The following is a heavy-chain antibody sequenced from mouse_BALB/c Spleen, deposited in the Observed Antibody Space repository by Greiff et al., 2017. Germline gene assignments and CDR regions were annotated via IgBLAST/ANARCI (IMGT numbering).Heavy chain of an antibody. V-gene: IGHV1-4*01. CDR1: GYTFTSYT. CDR2: INPSSGYT. D-gene: IGHD3-2*02. Sequence: QVQLQQSGAELARPVASVKMSCKASGYTFTSYTMHWVNQRTGQGLEWIGYINPSSGYTNYNQKFKDKATLTADKSSSTAYMQLSSLTSEDSAVYYCARSGTRDAMDYWGQGTKVTVSA. J-gene: IGHJ4*01. CDR3: ARSGTRDAMDY.